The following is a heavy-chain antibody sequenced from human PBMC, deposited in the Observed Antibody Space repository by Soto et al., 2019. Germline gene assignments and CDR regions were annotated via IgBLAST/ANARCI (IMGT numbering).Heavy chain of an antibody. D-gene: IGHD6-13*01. J-gene: IGHJ6*02. CDR1: GGTFSSYA. Sequence: GASVKVSCKASGGTFSSYAISWVRQAPGQGLEWMGGIIPIFGTANYAQKFQGRVTITADKSTSTAYMELSSLRSEDTAVYYCARVAGIAASSIGMDVWGQGTTVTVSS. V-gene: IGHV1-69*06. CDR2: IIPIFGTA. CDR3: ARVAGIAASSIGMDV.